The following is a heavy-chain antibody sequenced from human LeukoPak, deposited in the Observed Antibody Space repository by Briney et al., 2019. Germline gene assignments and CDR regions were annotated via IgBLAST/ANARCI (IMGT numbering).Heavy chain of an antibody. J-gene: IGHJ4*02. CDR1: GCTVSTKY. CDR3: AKEVTSGDYGPFDY. CDR2: SSGSGGST. D-gene: IGHD4-17*01. Sequence: GGSLTLSCAASGCTVSTKYMSWVRQAPGQGLELVSASSGSGGSTYYADSVKGRFTISRDNSKNTLYLQMNSLRAKDTAVYYCAKEVTSGDYGPFDYWGQGTLVTVSS. V-gene: IGHV3-23*01.